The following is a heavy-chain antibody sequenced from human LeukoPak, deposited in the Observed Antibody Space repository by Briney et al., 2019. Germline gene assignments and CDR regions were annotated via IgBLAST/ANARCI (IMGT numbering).Heavy chain of an antibody. CDR1: GFTFSGYW. CDR2: IKPDGSDR. V-gene: IGHV3-7*01. J-gene: IGHJ5*02. Sequence: GGSLRLSCAASGFTFSGYWMSWVRQAPGKGLEWVANIKPDGSDRAYVDSVKGRFTISRDNTKNSLYLQMSSLRAEDTAVYYCARAMTWGQGTLVSVSS. CDR3: ARAMT.